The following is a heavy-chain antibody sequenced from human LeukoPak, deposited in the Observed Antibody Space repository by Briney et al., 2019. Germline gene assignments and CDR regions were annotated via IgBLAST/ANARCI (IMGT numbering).Heavy chain of an antibody. Sequence: GGYLRLSCAASGFTFSSYGMHWVRPAPGQGLEGVAFIRYDGGNKDYADSVKGRFTISGDTFTNTLYLRMNSLRAEDTAVYYSAEDHETFTSAYSYEIGYWGQGTLVTVSS. J-gene: IGHJ4*02. CDR2: IRYDGGNK. CDR1: GFTFSSYG. D-gene: IGHD5-18*01. CDR3: AEDHETFTSAYSYEIGY. V-gene: IGHV3-30*02.